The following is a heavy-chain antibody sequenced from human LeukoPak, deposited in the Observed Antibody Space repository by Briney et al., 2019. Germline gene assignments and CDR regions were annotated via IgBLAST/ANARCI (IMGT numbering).Heavy chain of an antibody. J-gene: IGHJ4*02. D-gene: IGHD6-19*01. Sequence: GASVKVSCKASGYTFTSYGISWVRQAPGQGLEWMGWVSAYNGNTNYAQKLQGRVTMTTDTSTSTAYMELRSLRSDDTAVYYCARGPGIAVAGSNWYWGQGTLVTVSS. CDR3: ARGPGIAVAGSNWY. V-gene: IGHV1-18*01. CDR2: VSAYNGNT. CDR1: GYTFTSYG.